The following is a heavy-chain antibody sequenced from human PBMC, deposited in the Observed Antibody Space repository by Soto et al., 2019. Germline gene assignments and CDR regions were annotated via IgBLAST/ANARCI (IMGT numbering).Heavy chain of an antibody. CDR3: AREIMPLTNDWYFDR. J-gene: IGHJ2*01. V-gene: IGHV4-30-4*01. CDR2: IFDSGST. CDR1: GGSISGGVHS. Sequence: QVQLQESGPGLVTPSETLSLTCTVSGGSISGGVHSWSWIRQPPGKGLEWIGHIFDSGSTYYNPSLKSRLTISVDTSKNQFSLRLSSVTAADTAVYYWAREIMPLTNDWYFDRWGRGTLVTVSS. D-gene: IGHD2-8*01.